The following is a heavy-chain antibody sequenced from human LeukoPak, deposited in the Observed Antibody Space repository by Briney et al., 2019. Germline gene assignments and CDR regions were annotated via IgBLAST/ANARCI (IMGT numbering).Heavy chain of an antibody. V-gene: IGHV4-59*01. D-gene: IGHD3-22*01. J-gene: IGHJ4*02. CDR3: ASGEGMIAY. Sequence: KASETLSLTCTVSGGSISNYYWSWIRQPPGKGLEWIGYFYYSGSTSYNPSLKSRVTISVDTSKNQFSLKLSSLTAADTAVYYCASGEGMIAYWGQGTLVTVSS. CDR2: FYYSGST. CDR1: GGSISNYY.